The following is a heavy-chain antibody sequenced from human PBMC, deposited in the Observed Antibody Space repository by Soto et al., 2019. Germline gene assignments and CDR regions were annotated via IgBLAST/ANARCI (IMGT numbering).Heavy chain of an antibody. V-gene: IGHV3-21*01. CDR3: ATYYDGTGYNFDY. CDR2: ISYANTYV. Sequence: PVGSLRLSCAASGFTFSSYNMNWVRQAPGKGLEWVSSISYANTYVYYADSVKGRFTISRDNAKNSLYLQMDSLRAEDTAVYYCATYYDGTGYNFDYWGQGTLVTVSS. CDR1: GFTFSSYN. J-gene: IGHJ4*02. D-gene: IGHD3-22*01.